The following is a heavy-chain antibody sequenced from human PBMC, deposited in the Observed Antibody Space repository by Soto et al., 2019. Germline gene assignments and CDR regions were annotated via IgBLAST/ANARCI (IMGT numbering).Heavy chain of an antibody. CDR1: GGTFSSYA. V-gene: IGHV1-69*13. Sequence: SVKVSCKASGGTFSSYAISWVRQAPGQRLEWMGGIIPIFGTANYAQKFQGRVTITADESTSTAYMELSSLRSEDTAVYYCARLPSPALYYDILTGNQNGMDVWGQGTTVTVSS. CDR2: IIPIFGTA. D-gene: IGHD3-9*01. CDR3: ARLPSPALYYDILTGNQNGMDV. J-gene: IGHJ6*02.